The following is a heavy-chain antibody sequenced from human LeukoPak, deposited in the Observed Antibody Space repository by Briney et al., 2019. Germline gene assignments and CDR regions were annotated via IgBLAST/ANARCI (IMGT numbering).Heavy chain of an antibody. Sequence: PSETLSLTCTVSGGSISSGGYYWSWIRQHPGKGLEWIGYIYYSGSTYYNPSLKSRVTISVDTSKNQFSLKLSSVTAADTAVHYCARTDFWSRTKFDYWGQGTLVTVSS. CDR2: IYYSGST. V-gene: IGHV4-31*03. CDR1: GGSISSGGYY. D-gene: IGHD3-3*01. CDR3: ARTDFWSRTKFDY. J-gene: IGHJ4*02.